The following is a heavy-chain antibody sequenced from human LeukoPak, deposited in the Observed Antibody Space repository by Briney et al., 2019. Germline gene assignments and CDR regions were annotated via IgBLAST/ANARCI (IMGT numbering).Heavy chain of an antibody. CDR3: AAISGYDYPSPTPQGAFDI. D-gene: IGHD5-12*01. V-gene: IGHV1-2*02. CDR1: GYAFTGYY. CDR2: INPNSGGT. J-gene: IGHJ3*02. Sequence: GASVKVSCKASGYAFTGYYMHWVRQAPGQGLEWMGWINPNSGGTNYAQKFQGRVTMTRDTSISTAHMELSRLRSDDTAVYYCAAISGYDYPSPTPQGAFDIWGQGTMVTVSS.